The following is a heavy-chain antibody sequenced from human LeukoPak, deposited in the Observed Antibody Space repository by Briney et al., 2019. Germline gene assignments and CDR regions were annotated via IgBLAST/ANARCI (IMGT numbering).Heavy chain of an antibody. CDR2: IKQDGSEK. V-gene: IGHV3-7*01. CDR3: ARVVITMVRGVRNYYYYYYMDV. D-gene: IGHD3-10*01. CDR1: GFSFSSYW. J-gene: IGHJ6*03. Sequence: GGSLRLSCAASGFSFSSYWMSWVRQAPGKGLEWVANIKQDGSEKYYVDSVKGRFTISRDNAKNSLYLQMNSLRAEDTAVYYCARVVITMVRGVRNYYYYYYMDVWGKGTTVTVSS.